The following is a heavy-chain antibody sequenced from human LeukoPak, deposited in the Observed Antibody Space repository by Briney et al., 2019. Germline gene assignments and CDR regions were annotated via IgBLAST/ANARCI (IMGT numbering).Heavy chain of an antibody. CDR2: IYNSGST. CDR1: GGSTSSYY. D-gene: IGHD2-2*01. V-gene: IGHV4-4*07. CDR3: ASARTTAFMDV. J-gene: IGHJ6*04. Sequence: SESLSLTCTVSGGSTSSYYWSWIRQPAGKGLEWIGRIYNSGSTNYNPSLKSRVTMSVDTSKNQFSLKLSSVTAADTAVYYCASARTTAFMDVWGKGTTVTVSS.